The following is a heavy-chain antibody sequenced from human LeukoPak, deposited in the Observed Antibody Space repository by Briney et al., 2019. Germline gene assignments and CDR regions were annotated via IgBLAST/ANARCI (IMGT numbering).Heavy chain of an antibody. CDR1: GFTFSSYS. V-gene: IGHV3-21*01. Sequence: PGGSLRLSCAASGFTFSSYSMNWVRQAPGKGLEWVSSISSSSSYINYADSVKGRFTISRDNAKNSLYLQMNSLRAEDTAVYYCAREVGTPQAFDIWGQGTMVTVSS. J-gene: IGHJ3*02. CDR2: ISSSSSYI. D-gene: IGHD1-26*01. CDR3: AREVGTPQAFDI.